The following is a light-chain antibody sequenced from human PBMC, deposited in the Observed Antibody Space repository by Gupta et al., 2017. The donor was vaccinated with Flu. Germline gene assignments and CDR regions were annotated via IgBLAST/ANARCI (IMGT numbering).Light chain of an antibody. CDR3: MQGLKTWT. V-gene: IGKV2-28*01. CDR1: QSLLHSNGYNF. J-gene: IGKJ5*01. Sequence: DIVMTQSPLSLAVSPGEPASFSCRSSQSLLHSNGYNFLDWYLQRPGQSPQLLIYLGSNRAPGVPDRFSGSGSGTDFTLKISRVEAEDVGVYYCMQGLKTWTFGQGTRLEIK. CDR2: LGS.